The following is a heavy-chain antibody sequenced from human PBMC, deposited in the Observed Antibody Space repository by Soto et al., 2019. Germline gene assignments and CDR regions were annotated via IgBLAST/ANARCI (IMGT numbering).Heavy chain of an antibody. V-gene: IGHV4-59*01. CDR3: ARYRREAVAGYTLDN. CDR1: GGSISSNY. Sequence: PSETLSLTCTVSGGSISSNYWTWIRQPPGKGLEWIGYVYNSGSTNYNPSLKSRVTISEDTSKSQFSLKVNSMTASDTAVYYCARYRREAVAGYTLDNWGQGILVTVSS. D-gene: IGHD6-13*01. J-gene: IGHJ4*02. CDR2: VYNSGST.